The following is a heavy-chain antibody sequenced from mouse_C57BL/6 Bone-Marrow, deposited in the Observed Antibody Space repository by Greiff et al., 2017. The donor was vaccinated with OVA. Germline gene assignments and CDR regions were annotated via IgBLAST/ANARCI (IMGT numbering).Heavy chain of an antibody. V-gene: IGHV1-15*01. CDR1: GYTFTDYE. CDR2: IDPETGGT. CDR3: TRYPVTTVVAGDY. Sequence: QVQLQQSGAELVRPGASVTLSCKASGYTFTDYEMHWVKQTPVHGLEWIGAIDPETGGTAYNQKFKGKAILTADKSSSTAYMELRSLTSEDSAVYYGTRYPVTTVVAGDYWGQGTTLTVSS. D-gene: IGHD1-1*01. J-gene: IGHJ2*01.